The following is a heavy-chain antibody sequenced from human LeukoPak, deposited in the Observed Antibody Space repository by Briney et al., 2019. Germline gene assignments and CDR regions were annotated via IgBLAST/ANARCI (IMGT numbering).Heavy chain of an antibody. Sequence: SETLSLTCTVSGGSISSYYWSWIRQPPGKGLEWIGYIYYSGSTNYNPSLKSRVTISVDTSKNQFSLKLSSVTAADTAVYYCARGVGPYYYYYMDVWGKGTTVTVSS. CDR2: IYYSGST. CDR3: ARGVGPYYYYYMDV. V-gene: IGHV4-59*01. CDR1: GGSISSYY. J-gene: IGHJ6*03. D-gene: IGHD2-2*01.